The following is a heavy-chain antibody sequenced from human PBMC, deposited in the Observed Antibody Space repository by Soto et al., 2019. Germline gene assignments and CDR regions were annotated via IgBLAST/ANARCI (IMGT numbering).Heavy chain of an antibody. V-gene: IGHV3-9*01. D-gene: IGHD6-6*01. CDR3: AKDGIAARLGAFDI. CDR1: GFTFDDYA. Sequence: GGSLRLSXAASGFTFDDYAMHWVRQAPGKGLEWVSGISWNSGSIGYADSVKGRFTISRDNAKNSLYLQMNSLRAEDTALYYCAKDGIAARLGAFDIWGQGTMVTVSS. CDR2: ISWNSGSI. J-gene: IGHJ3*02.